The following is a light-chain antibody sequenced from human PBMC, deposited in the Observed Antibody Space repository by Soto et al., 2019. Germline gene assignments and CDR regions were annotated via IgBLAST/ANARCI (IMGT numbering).Light chain of an antibody. CDR3: QHYNNWPFT. CDR2: GAS. Sequence: EIVMTQSPATLSVSPGERAALSCRASQSVSSNLAWYQQEPGQAPRLLIYGASGRATGIPARFSGSGSGTEFTLTISSLQSEDFAVYYCQHYNNWPFTFGQGTKVDIK. CDR1: QSVSSN. V-gene: IGKV3-15*01. J-gene: IGKJ2*01.